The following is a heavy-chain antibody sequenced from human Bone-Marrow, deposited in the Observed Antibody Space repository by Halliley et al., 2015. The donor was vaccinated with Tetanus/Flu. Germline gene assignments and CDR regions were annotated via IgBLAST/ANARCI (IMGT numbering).Heavy chain of an antibody. CDR2: SDSGAT. CDR3: ARRYDFWSGYFRTYGLDV. Sequence: SDSGATKYNPPLQSRVTISVHMSKNQFSLNLTPVTAADTAVYYCARRYDFWSGYFRTYGLDVWGQGTTVTVS. J-gene: IGHJ6*01. D-gene: IGHD3-3*01. V-gene: IGHV4-61*07.